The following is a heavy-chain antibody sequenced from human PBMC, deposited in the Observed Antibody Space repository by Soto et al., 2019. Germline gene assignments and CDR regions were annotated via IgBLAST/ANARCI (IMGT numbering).Heavy chain of an antibody. CDR1: GFTVSSNY. CDR2: IYSGGST. V-gene: IGHV3-66*01. D-gene: IGHD5-12*01. CDR3: ARVPSLVATPGIYYYYYGMDV. Sequence: PGGSLRLSCAASGFTVSSNYMSWVRQAPGKGLEWVSVIYSGGSTYYADSVKGRFTISRDNSKNTLYLQMNSLRAEDTAVYYCARVPSLVATPGIYYYYYGMDVWGQGTTVTVSS. J-gene: IGHJ6*02.